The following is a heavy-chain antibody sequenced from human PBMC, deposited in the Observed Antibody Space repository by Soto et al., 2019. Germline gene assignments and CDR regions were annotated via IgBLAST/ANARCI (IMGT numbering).Heavy chain of an antibody. Sequence: GGSLRLSXAASGFTVSSNHMSWIRQAPGKGLEWVSLIYKGGNTDYADSVKGRFTVSRDDSKNTLYLQMSSLRAEDTAVYYCASATWNYGFFDYWGQGTLVTVSS. V-gene: IGHV3-53*01. J-gene: IGHJ4*02. D-gene: IGHD3-16*01. CDR3: ASATWNYGFFDY. CDR2: IYKGGNT. CDR1: GFTVSSNH.